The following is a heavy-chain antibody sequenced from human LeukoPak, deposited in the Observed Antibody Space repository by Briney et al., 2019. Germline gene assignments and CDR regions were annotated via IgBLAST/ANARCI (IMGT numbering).Heavy chain of an antibody. CDR1: GGTFSSYA. V-gene: IGHV1-69*04. J-gene: IGHJ5*02. D-gene: IGHD3-16*02. Sequence: ASVKVSCKASGGTFSSYAISWVRQAPGQGLEWMGRIIPILGIANYAQKFQGRVTITADKSTSTAYVELSSLRSEDTAVYYCARGGVWGSYRPNWFDPWGQGTLVTVSS. CDR3: ARGGVWGSYRPNWFDP. CDR2: IIPILGIA.